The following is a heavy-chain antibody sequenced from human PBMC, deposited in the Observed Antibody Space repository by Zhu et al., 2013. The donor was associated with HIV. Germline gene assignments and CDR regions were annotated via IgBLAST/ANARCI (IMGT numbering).Heavy chain of an antibody. J-gene: IGHJ4*02. Sequence: QVELVQSGAEVKKPGASVRVSCKTSGYIFTAYYIHWVRQAPGQGLEWMGWINPNGGGTISALRFQGRITMTRDTSSTSNTVYMELNNLKSDDTALYYCARVFGTSGPFDNWGQGTLVTVSS. CDR2: INPNGGGT. CDR1: GYIFTAYY. V-gene: IGHV1-2*02. D-gene: IGHD3-10*01. CDR3: ARVFGTSGPFDN.